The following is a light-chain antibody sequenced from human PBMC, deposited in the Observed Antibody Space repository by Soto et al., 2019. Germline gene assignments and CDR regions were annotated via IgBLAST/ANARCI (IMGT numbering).Light chain of an antibody. CDR2: RGS. CDR3: QDYGTSAPWT. CDR1: RNIRGNE. J-gene: IGKJ1*01. V-gene: IGKV3-20*01. Sequence: EVVLTQSPGTLSLSPGERATLSCRASRNIRGNELAWYQQKPGQAPRLLIYRGSSRATGIPDRFSGRGSGTDFTLTISRLEPEDLAVYYCQDYGTSAPWTFGQGTKVEIK.